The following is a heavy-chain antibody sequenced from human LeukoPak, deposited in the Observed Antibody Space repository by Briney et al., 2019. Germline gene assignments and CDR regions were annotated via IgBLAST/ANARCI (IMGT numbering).Heavy chain of an antibody. Sequence: SVKVSCKASGDTFSSYTINWVRQAPRQGLEWMGGIIPILGTANYAQKFQGRVTITADESTSTAYMALSSLRSEDTAVYYCARGGGEYSRLSPFDYWGQGTLVTVSS. CDR2: IIPILGTA. V-gene: IGHV1-69*16. J-gene: IGHJ4*02. CDR1: GDTFSSYT. D-gene: IGHD6-13*01. CDR3: ARGGGEYSRLSPFDY.